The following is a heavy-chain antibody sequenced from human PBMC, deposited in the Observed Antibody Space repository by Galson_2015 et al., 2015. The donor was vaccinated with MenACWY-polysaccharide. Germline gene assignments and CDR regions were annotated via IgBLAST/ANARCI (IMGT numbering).Heavy chain of an antibody. CDR3: VKDRGPIFGDY. CDR1: GFTFSTYA. CDR2: ISNRGVT. D-gene: IGHD3-10*01. V-gene: IGHV3-23*01. Sequence: SLRLSCAASGFTFSTYAMSWVRQAPGKGLDWVSIISNRGVTYYADSVQGRFTISRDNSDDTVHLQMSGLRAEDTAIYFCVKDRGPIFGDYWGQGALVAVSS. J-gene: IGHJ4*02.